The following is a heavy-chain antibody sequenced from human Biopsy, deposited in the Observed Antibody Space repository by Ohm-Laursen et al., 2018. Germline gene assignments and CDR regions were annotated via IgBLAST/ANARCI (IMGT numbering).Heavy chain of an antibody. CDR2: TNEDGSHT. V-gene: IGHV3-74*01. J-gene: IGHJ4*02. CDR1: GFTFSRFW. D-gene: IGHD2-2*02. CDR3: AKGGYCTTSSCYMDLDY. Sequence: SLRLSCAASGFTFSRFWIHWVRQAPGKGLAWVSHTNEDGSHTDYADSVKGRFTVSRDGSKSTLYLQMSSLSAEDTAFYYCAKGGYCTTSSCYMDLDYWGQGTLVTVSS.